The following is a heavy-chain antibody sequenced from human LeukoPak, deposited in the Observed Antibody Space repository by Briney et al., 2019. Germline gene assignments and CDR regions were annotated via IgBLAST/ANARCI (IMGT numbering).Heavy chain of an antibody. CDR3: ARDSSDYGGFYYHYMDV. CDR1: GFTFSSYE. D-gene: IGHD4-23*01. Sequence: GGSLRLSCAASGFTFSSYEMNWVRQAPGKGLEWVSYISSSGSTIYYADSVKGRFTISRDNAKNSLYLQMNSLRAEDTAVYYCARDSSDYGGFYYHYMDVWGRGTTVTISS. CDR2: ISSSGSTI. V-gene: IGHV3-48*03. J-gene: IGHJ6*03.